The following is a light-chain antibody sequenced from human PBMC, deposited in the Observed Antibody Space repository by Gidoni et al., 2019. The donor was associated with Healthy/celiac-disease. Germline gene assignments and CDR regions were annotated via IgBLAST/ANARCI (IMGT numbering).Light chain of an antibody. J-gene: IGLJ2*01. CDR2: DVS. Sequence: QSALTQPASVSGSPGQSITISCTGTSSDVGGYKYVSWYQQHPGKAPKLMIYDVSNRPSGVSNRFSGSKSGNTAPLTISGLQAEDEADYYCSSYTSSSTLEVFGGGTKLTVL. CDR3: SSYTSSSTLEV. CDR1: SSDVGGYKY. V-gene: IGLV2-14*01.